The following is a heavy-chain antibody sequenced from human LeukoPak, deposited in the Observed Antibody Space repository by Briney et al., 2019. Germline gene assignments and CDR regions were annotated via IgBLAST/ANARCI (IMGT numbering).Heavy chain of an antibody. J-gene: IGHJ5*02. D-gene: IGHD1-1*01. CDR1: GGSISSYY. V-gene: IGHV4-59*08. CDR2: IYYSGST. CDR3: ARLRVTRWFDP. Sequence: AETLSLTCTVSGGSISSYYWSWIRQPPGKGLEWSGDIYYSGSTNYNPSLNSRVTISVDPSKNQFSLKLSSVTAADTAVYYCARLRVTRWFDPWGQGTLVTVSS.